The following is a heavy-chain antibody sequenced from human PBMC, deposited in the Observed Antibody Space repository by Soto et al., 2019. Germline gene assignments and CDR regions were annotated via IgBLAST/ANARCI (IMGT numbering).Heavy chain of an antibody. D-gene: IGHD3-10*01. CDR3: ARSRSGAVADSFDF. CDR1: GFSFSRYA. Sequence: VQLVESGGGLVKPGGSLRLSCAASGFSFSRYAIHWVRQAPGKGLEWVAVISRDGSNKYNVDSVKGRFTISRDNSKNTLYLQMNSLRDEDSAVYYCARSRSGAVADSFDFWGQGTLVTVSS. V-gene: IGHV3-30*04. CDR2: ISRDGSNK. J-gene: IGHJ4*02.